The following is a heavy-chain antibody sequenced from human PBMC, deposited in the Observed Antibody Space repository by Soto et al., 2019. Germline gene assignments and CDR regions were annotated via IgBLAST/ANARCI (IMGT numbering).Heavy chain of an antibody. CDR1: GGSISSGGYY. Sequence: SETLSLTCTVSGGSISSGGYYWSWIRQHPGKGLEWIGYIYYSGSTYYNPSLKSRVTISVDTSKNQFSLKLSSVTAADTAVYYCARGGHCSGGSCYRDAFDIWGQGTMVIVSS. D-gene: IGHD2-15*01. V-gene: IGHV4-31*03. CDR2: IYYSGST. J-gene: IGHJ3*02. CDR3: ARGGHCSGGSCYRDAFDI.